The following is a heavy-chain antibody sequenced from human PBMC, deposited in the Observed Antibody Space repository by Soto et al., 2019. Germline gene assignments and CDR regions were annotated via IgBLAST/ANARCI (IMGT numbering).Heavy chain of an antibody. V-gene: IGHV3-11*06. CDR2: ISSSSSYT. J-gene: IGHJ5*02. CDR3: ARGGETTMVRGVITSWFDP. CDR1: GFTFSDYY. Sequence: QVQLVESGGGLVKPGGPLRLSCAASGFTFSDYYMSWIRQAPGKGLEWVSYISSSSSYTNYADSVKGRFTISRDNAKNSLFLQMNSLTADDTAVYYCARGGETTMVRGVITSWFDPWGQGTLVTVSS. D-gene: IGHD3-10*01.